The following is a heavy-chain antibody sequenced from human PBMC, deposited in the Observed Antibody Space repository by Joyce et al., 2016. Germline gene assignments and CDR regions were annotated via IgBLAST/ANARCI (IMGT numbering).Heavy chain of an antibody. J-gene: IGHJ5*02. Sequence: QVHLVQSGAEVKKPGASVKVSCQVSGLSLSDLSIHWVRQTPGKGPKWMGGFDAEDGEKIYAQKFQGRVTMTEETSRDTTYMHLSSLESDDTAIYYCVVLKWLEGSFDPWGQGTLVTVS. CDR2: FDAEDGEK. CDR3: VVLKWLEGSFDP. V-gene: IGHV1-24*01. D-gene: IGHD5-24*01. CDR1: GLSLSDLS.